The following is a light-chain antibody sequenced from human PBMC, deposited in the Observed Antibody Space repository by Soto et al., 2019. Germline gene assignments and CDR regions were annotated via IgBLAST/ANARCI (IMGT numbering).Light chain of an antibody. CDR2: GAS. CDR3: QQYNHWLWT. Sequence: EIVMTQSPATLSVSPGERATLSCRTSQTVSSNLAWYQQKPGQAPRLLIYGASIRATGIPARFSGSGSGTEFTLSISRLKSEDFADYYCQQYNHWLWTFGQGTKVEIK. V-gene: IGKV3-15*01. CDR1: QTVSSN. J-gene: IGKJ1*01.